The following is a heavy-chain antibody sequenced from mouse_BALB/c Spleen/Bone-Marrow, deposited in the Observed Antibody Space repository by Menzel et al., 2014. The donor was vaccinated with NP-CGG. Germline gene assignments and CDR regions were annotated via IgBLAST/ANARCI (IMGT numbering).Heavy chain of an antibody. Sequence: QVQLKESGPGLVAPSQSLSITCTVSGFSLXDYGVSWIRQPPGKGLEWLGVIWGGGITYYNSALKSSLTISKDNSKSQVFLKMNSLQTDDTAMYYCAKLGGYFDYWGQGTTLTVSS. D-gene: IGHD4-1*01. CDR2: IWGGGIT. J-gene: IGHJ2*01. V-gene: IGHV2-6-5*01. CDR1: GFSLXDYG. CDR3: AKLGGYFDY.